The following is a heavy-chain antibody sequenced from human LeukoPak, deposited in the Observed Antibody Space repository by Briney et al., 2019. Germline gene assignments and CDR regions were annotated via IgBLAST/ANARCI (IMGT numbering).Heavy chain of an antibody. CDR2: FYSGGRP. J-gene: IGHJ3*02. D-gene: IGHD1-26*01. CDR3: ARRRSGSPDDAFDI. CDR1: GFSVTSNY. Sequence: PGGSLRLSCAASGFSVTSNYMTWVRQAPGKGLDWISIFYSGGRPHYADSMKGRFIISRDNSKNTLYLQVNSLRAEDTAVYYCARRRSGSPDDAFDIWGRGTLVTVSS. V-gene: IGHV3-53*01.